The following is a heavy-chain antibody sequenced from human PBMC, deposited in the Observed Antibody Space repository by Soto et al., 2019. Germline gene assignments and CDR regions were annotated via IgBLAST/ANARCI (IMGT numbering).Heavy chain of an antibody. Sequence: QVQLVQSGAEVTKPGSSVKVSCKASGGTFSSYAISWVRQAPGQGLEWMGGIIPIFGTANYARKFQGRVTIAADESTSTAYMAPSGLRSEDTAVFYCASDSRFGSYYGMDVWGQGTTVTVSS. V-gene: IGHV1-69*12. J-gene: IGHJ6*02. CDR3: ASDSRFGSYYGMDV. CDR1: GGTFSSYA. CDR2: IIPIFGTA. D-gene: IGHD3-3*01.